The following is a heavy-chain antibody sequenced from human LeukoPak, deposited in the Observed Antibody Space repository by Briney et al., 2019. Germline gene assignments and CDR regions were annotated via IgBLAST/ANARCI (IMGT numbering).Heavy chain of an antibody. CDR1: GYTFTSYG. Sequence: ASVKASCKASGYTFTSYGISWVRQAPGHRLEWMGWISAYNGNTNYAQKLQGRVTMTTDTSTSTAYMELRSLRSEDTAVYYCATPGGSVTTVQVDAFDIWGQGTMVTVSS. CDR2: ISAYNGNT. CDR3: ATPGGSVTTVQVDAFDI. J-gene: IGHJ3*02. D-gene: IGHD4-17*01. V-gene: IGHV1-18*01.